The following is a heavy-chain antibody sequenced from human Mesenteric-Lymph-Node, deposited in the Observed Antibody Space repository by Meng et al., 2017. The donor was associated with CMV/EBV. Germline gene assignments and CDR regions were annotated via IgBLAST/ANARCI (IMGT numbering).Heavy chain of an antibody. D-gene: IGHD3-10*01. CDR2: ISYDGSNK. CDR1: GFTFSSYA. J-gene: IGHJ6*02. Sequence: GESLKISCAASGFTFSSYAMHWVRQAPGKGLEWVAAISYDGSNKYYADSVKGRFTISRDNSKNTLYLQMNSLRAEDTAVYYCARDNGDVDYYYGMDVWGQGTTVTVSS. V-gene: IGHV3-30-3*01. CDR3: ARDNGDVDYYYGMDV.